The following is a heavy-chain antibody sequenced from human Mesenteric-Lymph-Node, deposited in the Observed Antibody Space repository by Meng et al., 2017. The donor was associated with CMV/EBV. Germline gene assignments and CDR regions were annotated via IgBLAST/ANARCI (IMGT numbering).Heavy chain of an antibody. Sequence: SETLSLTCAVYGESFSGYYWSWIRQPPGRGLEWIGEINHSGNTNYNPSLESRVTISADTSKNQFSLNLNSVTAADTAVYYCAREKDGQSYWGQGTLVTVSS. CDR2: INHSGNT. CDR3: AREKDGQSY. CDR1: GESFSGYY. J-gene: IGHJ4*02. V-gene: IGHV4-34*01.